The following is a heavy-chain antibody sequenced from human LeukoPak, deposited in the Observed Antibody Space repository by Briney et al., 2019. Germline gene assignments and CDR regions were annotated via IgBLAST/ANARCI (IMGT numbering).Heavy chain of an antibody. Sequence: GGSLRLSCAASEFTFTTFWMSWARQAPGKGLEWVANINQDGSQMYYVDSVKGRFTMSRDNAKNSLYLQMNSLRADDTAIYYCARLFCSGGRCDSRFDYWGQGTLVTVSS. CDR2: INQDGSQM. J-gene: IGHJ4*02. CDR3: ARLFCSGGRCDSRFDY. V-gene: IGHV3-7*05. CDR1: EFTFTTFW. D-gene: IGHD2-15*01.